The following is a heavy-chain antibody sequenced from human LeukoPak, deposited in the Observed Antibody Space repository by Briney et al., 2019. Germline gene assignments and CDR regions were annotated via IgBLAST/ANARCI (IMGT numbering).Heavy chain of an antibody. Sequence: SETLSLTCIVSGDSIATGGYYWGWIRQFPGKGLEWLGYIYHTGSTIYNPSLKSRLSMSVDSSKTQFSLHPNSVTAADTAVYFCARGGVVVTALRFDYWGQGALVTVSS. CDR3: ARGGVVVTALRFDY. V-gene: IGHV4-31*02. D-gene: IGHD2-21*02. CDR2: IYHTGST. CDR1: GDSIATGGYY. J-gene: IGHJ4*02.